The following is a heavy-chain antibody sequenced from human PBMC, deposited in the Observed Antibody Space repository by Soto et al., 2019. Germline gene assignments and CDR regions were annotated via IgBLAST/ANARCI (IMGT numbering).Heavy chain of an antibody. Sequence: ASVKVSCKASGYTFTSYYMHWVRQAPGQGLEWMGIINPSGGSTSYAQKFQGRVTMTRDTPTSTVYMELSSLRSEDTAVYYCARDAGIGVVVAAPDYWGQGTRVTVSX. CDR2: INPSGGST. CDR3: ARDAGIGVVVAAPDY. V-gene: IGHV1-46*03. CDR1: GYTFTSYY. D-gene: IGHD2-15*01. J-gene: IGHJ4*02.